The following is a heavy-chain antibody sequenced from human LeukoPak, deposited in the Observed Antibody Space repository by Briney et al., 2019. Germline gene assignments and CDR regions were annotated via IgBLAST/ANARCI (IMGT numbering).Heavy chain of an antibody. CDR3: AREILGGFNPGAY. Sequence: SESMSLTCTVSLDSTTSNFWSWVRQPPGKGLEWIGEIHRSGSPNYNPSLQSRVTISIDRSRNQIALELSSVTAADTAVYYCAREILGGFNPGAYWGQGALVTVSS. J-gene: IGHJ4*02. CDR2: IHRSGSP. V-gene: IGHV4-4*02. D-gene: IGHD1-14*01. CDR1: LDSTTSNF.